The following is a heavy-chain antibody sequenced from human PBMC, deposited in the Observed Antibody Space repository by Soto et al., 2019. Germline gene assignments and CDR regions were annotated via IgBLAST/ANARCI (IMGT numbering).Heavy chain of an antibody. V-gene: IGHV3-30-3*01. Sequence: PGGSLRLSCAASGFTFSSYAMHWVRQAPGKGLEWVAVISYDGSNKYYADSVKGRFTISRDNSKNTLYLQMNSLRAEDTAVYYCANGYSNYVFDYWGQGTLVTVSS. D-gene: IGHD4-4*01. CDR3: ANGYSNYVFDY. J-gene: IGHJ4*02. CDR2: ISYDGSNK. CDR1: GFTFSSYA.